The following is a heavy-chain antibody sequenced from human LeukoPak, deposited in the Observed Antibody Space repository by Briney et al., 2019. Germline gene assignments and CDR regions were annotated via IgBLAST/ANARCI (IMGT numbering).Heavy chain of an antibody. V-gene: IGHV3-48*02. D-gene: IGHD4-17*01. CDR2: ITGSSRTM. CDR1: GFTFSDYH. Sequence: SGGSLRLSCAASGFTFSDYHMNWVRQAPGKGLEWVSYITGSSRTMSYADSVKGRFTISRDNAKNSLFLQMNSLRDEDTAVYYCARPSAVTLDYWGLGTLVTVSS. J-gene: IGHJ4*02. CDR3: ARPSAVTLDY.